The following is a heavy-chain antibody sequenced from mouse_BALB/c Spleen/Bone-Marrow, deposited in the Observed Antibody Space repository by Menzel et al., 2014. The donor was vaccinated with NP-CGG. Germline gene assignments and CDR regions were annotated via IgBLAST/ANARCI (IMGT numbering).Heavy chain of an antibody. D-gene: IGHD2-3*01. J-gene: IGHJ1*01. Sequence: VKLVESDAELVKPGASVKLSCKASGYTFTSYYMYWVKQRPGQGLEWIGEINPSNGGTNFNEKFKSKATLTVDKSSSTAYMQLSSLTSEDSAVYYCTRSDGYYVPHWYFDVWGAGTTVTVSS. CDR1: GYTFTSYY. CDR2: INPSNGGT. CDR3: TRSDGYYVPHWYFDV. V-gene: IGHV1S81*02.